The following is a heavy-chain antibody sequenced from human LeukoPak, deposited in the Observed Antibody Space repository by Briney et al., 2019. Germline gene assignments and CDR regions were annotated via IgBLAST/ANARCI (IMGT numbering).Heavy chain of an antibody. CDR3: ARYFGNQLGDAFDI. Sequence: SETLSLTCAVSGYSISSGYYWGWIRQPPGKGLEWIGSIYHSGSTYHNPSLKSRVTISVDTSKNQSSLKLSSVTAADTAVYYCARYFGNQLGDAFDIWGQGTMVTVSS. CDR2: IYHSGST. D-gene: IGHD2-2*01. J-gene: IGHJ3*02. V-gene: IGHV4-38-2*01. CDR1: GYSISSGYY.